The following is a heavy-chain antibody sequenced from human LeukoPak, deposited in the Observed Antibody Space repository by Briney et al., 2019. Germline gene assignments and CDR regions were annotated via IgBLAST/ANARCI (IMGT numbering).Heavy chain of an antibody. CDR2: ISSSSSYT. J-gene: IGHJ5*02. CDR3: ARDGAGYCSGGSCYLNWFDP. D-gene: IGHD2-15*01. Sequence: GGSLRLSCAASGFTFSDYYMSWIRQAPGKGLEWVSYISSSSSYTNYADSVKGRFTISRDNAKNSLYLQMNSLRAEDTAVYYCARDGAGYCSGGSCYLNWFDPWGREPWSPSPQ. CDR1: GFTFSDYY. V-gene: IGHV3-11*06.